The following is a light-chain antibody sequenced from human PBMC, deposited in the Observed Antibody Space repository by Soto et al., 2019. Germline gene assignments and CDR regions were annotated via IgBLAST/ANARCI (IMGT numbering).Light chain of an antibody. V-gene: IGLV2-23*02. Sequence: QSALTQPASVSGSPGQSITISCTGTSSDFGSYNLVSWYQQHPGKGPKLMIYEVSKRPSGVSNRFSGSKSGNTASLTISGLQAEDEADYYCCSYAGSSTYVFGTGTKVTVL. CDR2: EVS. J-gene: IGLJ1*01. CDR3: CSYAGSSTYV. CDR1: SSDFGSYNL.